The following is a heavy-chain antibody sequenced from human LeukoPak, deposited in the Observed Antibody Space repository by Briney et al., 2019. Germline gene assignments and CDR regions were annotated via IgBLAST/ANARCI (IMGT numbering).Heavy chain of an antibody. J-gene: IGHJ4*02. Sequence: SVKVSCKASGYTFTGYYMHWVRQAPGQGLEWMGGIIPIFGTANYAQKFQGRVTITADESTSTAYMELSSLRSEDTAVYYCARALRFSLYYFDYWGQGTLVTVSS. CDR3: ARALRFSLYYFDY. D-gene: IGHD3-3*01. CDR2: IIPIFGTA. CDR1: GYTFTGYY. V-gene: IGHV1-69*01.